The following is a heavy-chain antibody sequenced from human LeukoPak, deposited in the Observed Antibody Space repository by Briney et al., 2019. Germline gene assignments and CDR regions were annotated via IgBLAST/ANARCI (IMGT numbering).Heavy chain of an antibody. CDR1: GGSISSSSYC. J-gene: IGHJ4*02. Sequence: PSETLSLTCSVSGGSISSSSYCWGWIRQPPGKGLEWIGSINYSGRTDYNPSLKSRVTISIDTSKNQFSLKQRSVTAADTAVYYCARREDTGWYYFDFWGQGTQVTVSS. V-gene: IGHV4-39*01. CDR3: ARREDTGWYYFDF. CDR2: INYSGRT. D-gene: IGHD6-19*01.